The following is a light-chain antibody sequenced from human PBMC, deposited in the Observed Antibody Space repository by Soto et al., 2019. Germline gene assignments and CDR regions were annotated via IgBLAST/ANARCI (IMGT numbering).Light chain of an antibody. V-gene: IGLV1-47*01. Sequence: QSALTQPPSASGTPGQRVTISCSGSSSNLGSNYVYWYQQLPGTAPKLLIYRNNQRPSGVPDRFSGSKSGTSASLAISGLRSEDEADYYCAAWDDSLSGRVFGGGTKLTVL. J-gene: IGLJ3*02. CDR1: SSNLGSNY. CDR3: AAWDDSLSGRV. CDR2: RNN.